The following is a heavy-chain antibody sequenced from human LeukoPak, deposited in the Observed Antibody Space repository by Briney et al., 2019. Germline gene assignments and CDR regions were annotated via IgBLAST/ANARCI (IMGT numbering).Heavy chain of an antibody. V-gene: IGHV3-53*01. J-gene: IGHJ1*01. CDR3: ARSYCSGGSCFPTYFQH. CDR2: IYSGGNT. Sequence: GGSLRLSCAASGFTFSSYAISWVRQAPGKGLEWVSVIYSGGNTYYADSVKGRFTISRDNSKNMLYLQMNGLRAEDTAVYYCARSYCSGGSCFPTYFQHWGQGNLVTVSS. D-gene: IGHD2-15*01. CDR1: GFTFSSYA.